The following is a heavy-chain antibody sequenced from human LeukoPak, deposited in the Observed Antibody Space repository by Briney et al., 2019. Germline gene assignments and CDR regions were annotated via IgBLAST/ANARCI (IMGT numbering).Heavy chain of an antibody. J-gene: IGHJ4*02. D-gene: IGHD3-9*01. Sequence: PGASLRLSCAASGFPFSSYAMSWVRQAPGKGLEWVSAISGSGGSTYYADSVKGRFTISRDNSKNTLYLQMNSLRAEDTAVYYCAKDQQVLRYFDWSMGDYFDYWGQGTLVTVSS. CDR1: GFPFSSYA. CDR2: ISGSGGST. V-gene: IGHV3-23*01. CDR3: AKDQQVLRYFDWSMGDYFDY.